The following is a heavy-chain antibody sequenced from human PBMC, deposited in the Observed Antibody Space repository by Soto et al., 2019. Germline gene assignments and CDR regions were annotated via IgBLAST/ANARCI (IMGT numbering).Heavy chain of an antibody. J-gene: IGHJ6*02. D-gene: IGHD3-10*01. CDR2: IYYTGST. CDR1: GGSFSGYF. CDR3: ARGFGFRETAPVYYYYGMDV. Sequence: PSETLSLTCAVYGGSFSGYFWSWIRQPPGKGLEWLGYIYYTGSTNYNPSLKSRVTISVDTSKNQFSLKLSSVTAADTAVYYCARGFGFRETAPVYYYYGMDVWGQGTTVTVSS. V-gene: IGHV4-59*01.